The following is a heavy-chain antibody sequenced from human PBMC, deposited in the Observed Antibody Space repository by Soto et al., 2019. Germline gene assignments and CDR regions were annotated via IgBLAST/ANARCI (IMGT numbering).Heavy chain of an antibody. CDR1: GFTFSSYA. V-gene: IGHV3-23*01. J-gene: IGHJ5*02. D-gene: IGHD3-10*01. Sequence: EVQLLESGGGLVQPGGSLRLSCAASGFTFSSYAMSWVRQAPGKGLEWVSAISGSGGSTYYADSVKGRFTISRDNSKNTLYLQMNSLRAEDTAVYYCAKDYYYGSGSYYDWFDPWGQGTLVTVSS. CDR3: AKDYYYGSGSYYDWFDP. CDR2: ISGSGGST.